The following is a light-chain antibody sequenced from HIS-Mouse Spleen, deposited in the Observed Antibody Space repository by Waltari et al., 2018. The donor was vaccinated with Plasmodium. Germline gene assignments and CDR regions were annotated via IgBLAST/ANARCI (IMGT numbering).Light chain of an antibody. Sequence: EIVMTQSPATLYVSPGERATLSCRASQSVSSNLAWYQQKPGQAPRLLIYGASTRATGIPARFSGSGSGTEFTLTISSMQSEDFAVYYCQQYNNWPRGTFGQGTKVESK. CDR3: QQYNNWPRGT. J-gene: IGKJ1*01. CDR2: GAS. CDR1: QSVSSN. V-gene: IGKV3-15*01.